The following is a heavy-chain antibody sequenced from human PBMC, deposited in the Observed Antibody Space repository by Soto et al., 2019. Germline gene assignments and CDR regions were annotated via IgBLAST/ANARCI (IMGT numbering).Heavy chain of an antibody. Sequence: SETLSLTCTVSGGSISSSSYYWGWIRQPPGKGLEWIGSIYYSGNTYYNPSLKSRVTISVDTSKNQFSLKLNSVTAADTAVYYCARKGEEPTAPWDYWGQGTLVTVSS. CDR2: IYYSGNT. V-gene: IGHV4-39*07. CDR1: GGSISSSSYY. D-gene: IGHD1-26*01. J-gene: IGHJ4*02. CDR3: ARKGEEPTAPWDY.